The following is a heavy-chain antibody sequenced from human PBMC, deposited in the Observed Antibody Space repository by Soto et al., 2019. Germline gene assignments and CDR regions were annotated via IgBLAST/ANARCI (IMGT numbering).Heavy chain of an antibody. V-gene: IGHV1-69*12. CDR3: ASEIAALGFHF. CDR1: GGNFKNYG. Sequence: QVQLVQSGAEVKKPGSSVRVSCKTSGGNFKNYGLSWVRQAPGRGLEWMGGIVPSFGMANYGQIFQGRVTLTADESTDTVYMELSSLKYEDTAIYYCASEIAALGFHFWGQGTLVTVSS. CDR2: IVPSFGMA. D-gene: IGHD2-21*01. J-gene: IGHJ4*02.